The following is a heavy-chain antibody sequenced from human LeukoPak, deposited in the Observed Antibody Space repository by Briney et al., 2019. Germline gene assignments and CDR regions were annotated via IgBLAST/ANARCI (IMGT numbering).Heavy chain of an antibody. CDR1: GFTFSDYY. D-gene: IGHD6-6*01. Sequence: GGSLRLSCAAPGFTFSDYYMSWIRQAPGKGLEWASYISSSGSTIYYADSVKGRFTISRDNAKNSLYLQMNSLRAEHTAVYYCARYSSSLYYYYYMDVWGKGTTVTVSS. CDR2: ISSSGSTI. J-gene: IGHJ6*03. CDR3: ARYSSSLYYYYYMDV. V-gene: IGHV3-11*01.